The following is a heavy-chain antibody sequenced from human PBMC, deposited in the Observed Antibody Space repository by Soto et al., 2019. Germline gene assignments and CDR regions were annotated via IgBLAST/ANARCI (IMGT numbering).Heavy chain of an antibody. Sequence: SETLSLTCAVSSGSISSSNWWSWVRQPPGKGLEWIGEIYHSGSTNYNPSLKSRVTISVDKSKNQFSLKLGSVTAADTAVYYCAREARDSNYVPYYYYYYYMDVWGKGTTVTVSS. CDR3: AREARDSNYVPYYYYYYYMDV. CDR2: IYHSGST. CDR1: SGSISSSNW. J-gene: IGHJ6*03. V-gene: IGHV4-4*02. D-gene: IGHD4-4*01.